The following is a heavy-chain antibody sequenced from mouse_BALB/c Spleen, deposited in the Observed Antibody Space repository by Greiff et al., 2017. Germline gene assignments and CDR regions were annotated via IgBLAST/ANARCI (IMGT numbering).Heavy chain of an antibody. CDR2: IWGGGST. Sequence: VKVVESGPGLVAPSQSLSITCTVSGFSLSRYSVHWVRQPPGKGLEWLGMIWGGGSTDYNSALKSRLSISKDNSKSQVFLKMNSLQTDDTAMYYCASSTMITTGWFAYWGQGTLVTVSA. J-gene: IGHJ3*01. CDR3: ASSTMITTGWFAY. D-gene: IGHD2-4*01. V-gene: IGHV2-6-4*01. CDR1: GFSLSRYS.